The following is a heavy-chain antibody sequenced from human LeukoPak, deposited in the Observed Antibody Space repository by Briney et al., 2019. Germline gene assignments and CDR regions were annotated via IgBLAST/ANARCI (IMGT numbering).Heavy chain of an antibody. CDR3: ARDPGAVGAAWAFDI. D-gene: IGHD1-26*01. CDR1: GGSISSYY. CDR2: IYYSGST. V-gene: IGHV4-59*01. Sequence: SETLSLTRTVSGGSISSYYWSWIRQPPGKGLEWIGYIYYSGSTNYNPSLKSRVTISVDTSKNQFSLKLSSVTAADTAVYYCARDPGAVGAAWAFDIWGQGTMVTVSS. J-gene: IGHJ3*02.